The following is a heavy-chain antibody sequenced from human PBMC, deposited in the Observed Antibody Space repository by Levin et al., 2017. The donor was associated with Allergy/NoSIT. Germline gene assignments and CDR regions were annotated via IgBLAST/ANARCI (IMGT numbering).Heavy chain of an antibody. V-gene: IGHV3-7*01. CDR1: GFIFSSSW. J-gene: IGHJ4*02. CDR2: IKQDGSEM. Sequence: GGSLRLSCEASGFIFSSSWMSWVRQAPGKGLDWVANIKQDGSEMYYVDSVKGRFTISRDNAKNSLFLQMDSLTAEDTAVYYCVKGGTNFAHWGQGTLVTVSS. D-gene: IGHD1-7*01. CDR3: VKGGTNFAH.